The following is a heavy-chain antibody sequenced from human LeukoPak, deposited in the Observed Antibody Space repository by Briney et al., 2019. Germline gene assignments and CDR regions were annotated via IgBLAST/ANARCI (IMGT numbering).Heavy chain of an antibody. CDR2: ISGSGGST. Sequence: GGSLRLSCAASGFTFSTYAMSWVRQAPGKGLEWVSAISGSGGSTYYADSVKGRFTISRDNSKNTLYLHMNSLRAEDTAVYYCARQLPEWLSRSYYFDYWGQGTLVTVSS. CDR3: ARQLPEWLSRSYYFDY. CDR1: GFTFSTYA. V-gene: IGHV3-23*01. D-gene: IGHD3-3*01. J-gene: IGHJ4*02.